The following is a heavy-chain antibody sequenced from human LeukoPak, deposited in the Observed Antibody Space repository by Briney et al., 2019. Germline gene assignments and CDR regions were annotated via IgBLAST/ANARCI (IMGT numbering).Heavy chain of an antibody. CDR2: IWYDGSNK. Sequence: PGRSLRLSCAASGFTFSSYGMHWVRQAPGKGLEWVAVIWYDGSNKYSADSVKGRFTISRDNTKNTLYLQMNSLRAEDTAVYYCARGSNPYSSGLIDYWGQGTLVTVSS. CDR1: GFTFSSYG. D-gene: IGHD6-19*01. J-gene: IGHJ4*02. V-gene: IGHV3-33*01. CDR3: ARGSNPYSSGLIDY.